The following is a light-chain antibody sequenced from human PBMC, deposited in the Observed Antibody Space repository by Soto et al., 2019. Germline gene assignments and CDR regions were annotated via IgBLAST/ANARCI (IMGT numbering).Light chain of an antibody. V-gene: IGKV1-39*01. CDR1: QNIRNY. CDR2: GAS. CDR3: QQSYTAVFT. J-gene: IGKJ3*01. Sequence: DIQMTQSPSSLSASVGDRVTITCRASQNIRNYLNWYQQKPGKAPNLLIYGASSLQSGVPSRFSGSGFETDFTLTINNLQPEEFATYDCQQSYTAVFTFGPGTKVDI.